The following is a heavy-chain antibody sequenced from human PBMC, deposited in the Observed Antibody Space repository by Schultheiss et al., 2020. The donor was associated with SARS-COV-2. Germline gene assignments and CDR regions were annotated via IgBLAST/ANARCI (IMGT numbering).Heavy chain of an antibody. CDR3: ARDGRAPASSSHYYYYMDV. V-gene: IGHV4-34*01. Sequence: SETLSLTCAVYGGSFSGYYWSWIRQPPGKGLEWIGEINHSGSTNYNPSLKSRVTISVDTSKNQFSLKLSSVTAADTAVYYCARDGRAPASSSHYYYYMDVWGKGTTVTVSS. J-gene: IGHJ6*03. CDR2: INHSGST. CDR1: GGSFSGYY. D-gene: IGHD6-6*01.